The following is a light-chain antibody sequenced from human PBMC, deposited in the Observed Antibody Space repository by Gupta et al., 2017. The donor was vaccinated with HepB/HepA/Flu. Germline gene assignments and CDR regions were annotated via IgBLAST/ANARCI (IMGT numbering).Light chain of an antibody. Sequence: QSVLTQPPSVSEVPRQRVTISCSGSSSNIGNNAVNWYQQLPGKAPKLLIFYDDMLPSGVSARFSGSTTGASASLAISGLQSEDEADDYCAAWDDSMDVWVFGGGTNLTVL. CDR1: SSNIGNNA. V-gene: IGLV1-36*01. J-gene: IGLJ2*01. CDR3: AAWDDSMDVWV. CDR2: YDD.